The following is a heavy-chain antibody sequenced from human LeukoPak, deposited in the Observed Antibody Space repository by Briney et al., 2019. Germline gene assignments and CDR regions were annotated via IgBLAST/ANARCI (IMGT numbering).Heavy chain of an antibody. CDR3: ARAHSSGCIDY. CDR1: GYTFTSYG. D-gene: IGHD6-19*01. Sequence: ASVKVSCKASGYTFTSYGISWVRQAPGQGLEWMGWISTYNGNTNYAQNLQDRVTMTTDTSTSTASMELRSLRSDDTAMYYCARAHSSGCIDYWGQGTLVTVSS. V-gene: IGHV1-18*01. CDR2: ISTYNGNT. J-gene: IGHJ4*02.